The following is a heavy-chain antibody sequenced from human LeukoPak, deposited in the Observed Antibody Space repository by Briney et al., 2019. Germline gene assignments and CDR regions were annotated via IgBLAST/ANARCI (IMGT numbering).Heavy chain of an antibody. V-gene: IGHV1-2*02. J-gene: IGHJ4*02. CDR1: GYTFTGYY. CDR2: INPNSGGT. CDR3: ARDLSSWYNRSTLIDY. D-gene: IGHD6-13*01. Sequence: ASVKVSCKASGYTFTGYYMHRVRQAPGQGLEWMGWINPNSGGTNYAQKFQGRVTMTRDTSISTAYMELSRLRSDDTAVYYCARDLSSWYNRSTLIDYWGQGTLVTVSS.